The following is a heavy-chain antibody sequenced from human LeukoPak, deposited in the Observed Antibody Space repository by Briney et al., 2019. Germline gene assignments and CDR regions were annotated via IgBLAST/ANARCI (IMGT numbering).Heavy chain of an antibody. V-gene: IGHV1-69*04. Sequence: SVKVSCKASGGTFSSYAISWVRQAPGQGLEWMGRIIPILGIANYAQKFQGRVTITADKSTSTAYMELSSLRSEDTAVYYCARRGTIDSGRPWNWGQGTLVTVSS. CDR3: ARRGTIDSGRPWN. D-gene: IGHD1-26*01. CDR1: GGTFSSYA. CDR2: IIPILGIA. J-gene: IGHJ4*02.